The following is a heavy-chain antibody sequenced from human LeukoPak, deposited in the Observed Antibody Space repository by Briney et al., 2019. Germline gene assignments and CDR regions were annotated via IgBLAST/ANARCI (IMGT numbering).Heavy chain of an antibody. Sequence: ASVKVSCKASGYTFTGYYMHWVRQAPGQGLEWMGWINPNSGGSTSYAQKFQGRVTMTRDMSTSTVYMELSSLRSEDTAVYYCARGLNDFWSGYIPRYYYYYMDVWGKGTAVTVSS. D-gene: IGHD3-3*01. V-gene: IGHV1-46*01. CDR1: GYTFTGYY. CDR3: ARGLNDFWSGYIPRYYYYYMDV. J-gene: IGHJ6*03. CDR2: INPNSGGST.